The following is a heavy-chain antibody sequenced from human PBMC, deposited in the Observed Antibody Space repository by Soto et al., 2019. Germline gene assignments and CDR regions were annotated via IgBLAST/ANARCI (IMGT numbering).Heavy chain of an antibody. D-gene: IGHD6-19*01. V-gene: IGHV1-69*01. CDR3: ARPKGSYSSGYYYFDY. CDR2: IIPLFGTA. J-gene: IGHJ4*02. CDR1: GGTFSTYA. Sequence: QVQLVQSGAEVKQPGSSVEVSCKTSGGTFSTYAIYWVRQAPGQGLEWMGAIIPLFGTADYAQKFQGRVTITADESTSTAYMELSSQRSADTAVYYCARPKGSYSSGYYYFDYWGQGTLVTVSS.